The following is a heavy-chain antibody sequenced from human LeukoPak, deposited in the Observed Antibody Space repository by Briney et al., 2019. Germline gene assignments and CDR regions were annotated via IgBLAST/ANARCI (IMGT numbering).Heavy chain of an antibody. Sequence: PGGSLRPSCTASGFTFGDYAMSWVRQAPGKGLEWVSLIYSGGSTYYADSVKGRFTISRDNSKNTLYLQMNSLRAEDTAVYYCARDSLTLDAFDIWGQGTMVTVSS. CDR3: ARDSLTLDAFDI. CDR1: GFTFGDYA. CDR2: IYSGGST. J-gene: IGHJ3*02. V-gene: IGHV3-53*01.